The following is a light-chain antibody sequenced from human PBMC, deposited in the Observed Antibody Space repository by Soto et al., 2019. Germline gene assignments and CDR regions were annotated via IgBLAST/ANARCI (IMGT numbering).Light chain of an antibody. J-gene: IGKJ1*01. Sequence: EIVMTQSPATLSVSPGERATLSCRATQSVSNNFAWYQKKPGQAPRLLIYGTSTRATGIPARFSGSGSGTEFTLTISSLQSEDCAVYYCQQYNNWWTFGQGTRVEIK. CDR1: QSVSNN. CDR3: QQYNNWWT. V-gene: IGKV3-15*01. CDR2: GTS.